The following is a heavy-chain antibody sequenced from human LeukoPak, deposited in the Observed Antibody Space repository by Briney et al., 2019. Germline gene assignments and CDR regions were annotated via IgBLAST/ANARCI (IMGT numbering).Heavy chain of an antibody. D-gene: IGHD3-9*01. V-gene: IGHV1-24*01. J-gene: IGHJ4*02. CDR3: ATEVLRYFDWLLEC. Sequence: ASVTVSCKVSGYTLTELSMHWVRQAPGKGLEWMGGFDPEDGETIYAQKFQGRVTMTEDTSTDTAYMELSSLRSEDTAVYYCATEVLRYFDWLLECWGQGTLVTVSS. CDR1: GYTLTELS. CDR2: FDPEDGET.